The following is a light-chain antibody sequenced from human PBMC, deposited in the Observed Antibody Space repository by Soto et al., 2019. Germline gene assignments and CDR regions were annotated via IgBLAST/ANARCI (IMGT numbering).Light chain of an antibody. J-gene: IGKJ4*01. CDR2: DAS. Sequence: IALTQSPATLSVSPGERATLSCRASQAVGSNLAWYQQRPGQAPRLLIYDASTRATGIPHRFSGGGSGTEFTLTISSLQSDDFAVYYCQHFNMWPHMPTFGGGTKLAIK. CDR1: QAVGSN. V-gene: IGKV3-15*01. CDR3: QHFNMWPHMPT.